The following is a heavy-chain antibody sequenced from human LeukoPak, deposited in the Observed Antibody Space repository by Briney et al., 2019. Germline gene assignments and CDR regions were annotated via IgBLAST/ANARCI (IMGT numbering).Heavy chain of an antibody. CDR1: GGSIRSYY. CDR3: ARGYGDYEGYAFDI. CDR2: IYHSGST. J-gene: IGHJ3*02. V-gene: IGHV4-59*08. D-gene: IGHD4-17*01. Sequence: SETLSLTCTVSGGSIRSYYWSWIRQPPGKGLEWIGYIYHSGSTNYNPSLKSRVTISVDTSKNQFSLKLSSVTAADTAVYYCARGYGDYEGYAFDIWGQGTMVTVSS.